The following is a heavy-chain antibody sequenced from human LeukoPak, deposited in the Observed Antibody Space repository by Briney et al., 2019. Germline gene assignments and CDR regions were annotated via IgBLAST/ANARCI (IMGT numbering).Heavy chain of an antibody. D-gene: IGHD2-21*02. CDR1: GFTFGSYA. CDR2: ISGGGVST. CDR3: AKGGGDPYYYYGMDV. J-gene: IGHJ6*02. Sequence: GGSLRLSCAASGFTFGSYAMSWVRQARGGGLGWVSAISGGGVSTYYADSVKVRFTISRNNSKNTLYLQMNSLRADDTAVYHCAKGGGDPYYYYGMDVWGQGTTVTVSS. V-gene: IGHV3-23*01.